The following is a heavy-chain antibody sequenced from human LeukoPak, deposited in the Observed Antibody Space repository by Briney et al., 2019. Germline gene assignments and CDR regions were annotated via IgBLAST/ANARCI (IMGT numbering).Heavy chain of an antibody. J-gene: IGHJ4*02. CDR1: GFTFSSYA. D-gene: IGHD3-22*01. V-gene: IGHV3-23*01. Sequence: PGGSLRLSCAASGFTFSSYAMSWVRQAPGKGLEWVSAISGSGGSTYYADSVKGRFTISRDNAKNTLYLQMNSLRAEDTAVYYCARETSGYYYKSYFDYWGQGTLVTVSS. CDR2: ISGSGGST. CDR3: ARETSGYYYKSYFDY.